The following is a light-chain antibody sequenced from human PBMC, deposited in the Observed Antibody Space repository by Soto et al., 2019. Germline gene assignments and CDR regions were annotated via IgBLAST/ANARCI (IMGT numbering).Light chain of an antibody. Sequence: QSALTQPRSVSGSPGQSVTISCTGTSSDVGTYNYVSWYQQYPGKAPKFIIYDVTRRPSGVPDRFSASKSGNTASLTISGLQAGDEADYYCCSYAGSYTYVFGTGTKVTVL. J-gene: IGLJ1*01. CDR2: DVT. CDR1: SSDVGTYNY. V-gene: IGLV2-11*01. CDR3: CSYAGSYTYV.